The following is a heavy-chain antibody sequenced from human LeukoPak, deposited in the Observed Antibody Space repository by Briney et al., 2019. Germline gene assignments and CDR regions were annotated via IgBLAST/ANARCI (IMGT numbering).Heavy chain of an antibody. CDR1: GFTFSSYA. J-gene: IGHJ4*02. CDR2: ISGSGGST. D-gene: IGHD5-18*01. V-gene: IGHV3-23*01. Sequence: GGSLRLSCAASGFTFSSYAMSWVRQAPGKGLEWVSAISGSGGSTYYADSVKGRFTISRDNARNSLYLQMNSLRADDTAVYYCARGSNYGADYWGQGSLVTVSS. CDR3: ARGSNYGADY.